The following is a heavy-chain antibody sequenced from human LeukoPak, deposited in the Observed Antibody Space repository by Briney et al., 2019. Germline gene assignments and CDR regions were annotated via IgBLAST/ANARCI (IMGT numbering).Heavy chain of an antibody. V-gene: IGHV3-66*01. CDR1: GFTVSSNY. CDR2: IYSGGST. Sequence: PGGSLRLSCAASGFTVSSNYMSWVRQAPGKGLEWVSVIYSGGSTYYADSVKGRFTISRDNSKNTLYLQMNSLRAEDTAVYYCAKDHFGVVRGSIDYWGQGTLVTVSS. CDR3: AKDHFGVVRGSIDY. J-gene: IGHJ4*02. D-gene: IGHD3-3*01.